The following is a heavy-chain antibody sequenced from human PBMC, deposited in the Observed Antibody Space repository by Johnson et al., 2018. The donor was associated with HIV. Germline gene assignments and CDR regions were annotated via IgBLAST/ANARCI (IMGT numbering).Heavy chain of an antibody. CDR3: ARGGWGDAFDI. D-gene: IGHD3-16*01. Sequence: QVQLVESGGGVVQPGTSLRLSCAASGFTFSSYGIHWVRQAPGKGLEWVAFIWHDGRDVYYADSVKGRFTVSRDNSKNTLYLEMNTLRPEDTAMYYCARGGWGDAFDIWGQGTMVTVSS. J-gene: IGHJ3*02. V-gene: IGHV3-33*01. CDR2: IWHDGRDV. CDR1: GFTFSSYG.